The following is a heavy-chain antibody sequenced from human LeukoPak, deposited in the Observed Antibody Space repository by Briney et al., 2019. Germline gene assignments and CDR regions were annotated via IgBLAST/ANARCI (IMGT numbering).Heavy chain of an antibody. J-gene: IGHJ4*02. V-gene: IGHV3-23*01. D-gene: IGHD6-13*01. Sequence: GGSLRLSCAASGFTLSSYAMSWVRQAPGKGLEWVSIISGSGGNTYYADSVKGRFTISRDNSKNTLYLQMNSLRAEDTAVYYCAKGTIAAAGTGDYFDYWGQGTLVTVSS. CDR1: GFTLSSYA. CDR3: AKGTIAAAGTGDYFDY. CDR2: ISGSGGNT.